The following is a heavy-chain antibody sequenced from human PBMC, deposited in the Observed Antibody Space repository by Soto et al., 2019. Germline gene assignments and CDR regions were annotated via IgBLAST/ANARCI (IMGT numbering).Heavy chain of an antibody. CDR1: GYTFTSYY. J-gene: IGHJ6*02. Sequence: ASVKVSCKASGYTFTSYYMHWVRQAPGQGLEWMGIINPSGGSTSYAQKFQGRVTMTRDTSTSTVYMELSSLRSEDTAVYYCATLTTGTPYYYGMDVWGQGTTVTVSS. CDR2: INPSGGST. V-gene: IGHV1-46*01. D-gene: IGHD1-1*01. CDR3: ATLTTGTPYYYGMDV.